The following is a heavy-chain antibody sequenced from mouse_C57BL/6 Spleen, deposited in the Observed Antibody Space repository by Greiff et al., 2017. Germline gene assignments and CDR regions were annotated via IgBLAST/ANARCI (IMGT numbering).Heavy chain of an antibody. CDR2: ISYDGSN. CDR3: ARGYYGDY. Sequence: VQLKESGPGLVKPSQSLSLTCSVTGYSITSGYYWNWIRQFPGNKLEWMGYISYDGSNNYNPSLKNRISITRDTSKNQFFLKLNSVTTEDTATYYCARGYYGDYWGQGTLVTVSA. CDR1: GYSITSGYY. D-gene: IGHD1-1*01. J-gene: IGHJ3*01. V-gene: IGHV3-6*01.